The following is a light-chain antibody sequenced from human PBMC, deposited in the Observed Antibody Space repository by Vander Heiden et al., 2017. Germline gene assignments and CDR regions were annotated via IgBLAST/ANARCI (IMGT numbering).Light chain of an antibody. CDR1: ALPKKY. V-gene: IGLV3-10*01. J-gene: IGLJ2*01. Sequence: SYELTQPPSVSVTPGHTARITCSGDALPKKYAYWYQQKPGQAPVLVIYEDSKRPSGIPERFSGSSSGTRATLTISGAQVEDEADYYCYSTDSSGNHRVFGGGTKLTVL. CDR3: YSTDSSGNHRV. CDR2: EDS.